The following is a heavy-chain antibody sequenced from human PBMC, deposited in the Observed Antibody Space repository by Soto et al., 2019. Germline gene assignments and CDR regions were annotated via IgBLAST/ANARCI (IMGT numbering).Heavy chain of an antibody. V-gene: IGHV3-30-3*01. CDR3: ARDITIFGVGNNSFDY. CDR2: ISYDGSNK. Sequence: GGSLRLSCAASGFPFSSYAMHWVRQAPGKGLEWVAVISYDGSNKYYADSVKGRFTISRDNSKNTLYLQMNSLRAEDTAVYYCARDITIFGVGNNSFDYWGQGTLVTVSS. CDR1: GFPFSSYA. D-gene: IGHD3-3*01. J-gene: IGHJ4*02.